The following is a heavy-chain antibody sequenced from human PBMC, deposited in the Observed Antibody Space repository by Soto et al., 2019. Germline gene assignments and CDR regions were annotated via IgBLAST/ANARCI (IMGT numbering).Heavy chain of an antibody. CDR1: DASMSSFY. D-gene: IGHD3-3*01. V-gene: IGHV4-59*03. CDR3: ANDFSRDYFDY. CDR2: VYHTGST. J-gene: IGHJ4*02. Sequence: PSETLSLTCSVSDASMSSFYWHWIRQSPGKGLDWIGYVYHTGSTNYNPSLKSRVTISVDTSKNQFSLELRSVTAADTAVYFCANDFSRDYFDYWGQGILVTVSS.